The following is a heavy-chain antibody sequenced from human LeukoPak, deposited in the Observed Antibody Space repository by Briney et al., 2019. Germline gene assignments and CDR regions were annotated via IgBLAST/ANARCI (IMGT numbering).Heavy chain of an antibody. D-gene: IGHD1-26*01. V-gene: IGHV3-48*01. J-gene: IGHJ5*01. CDR2: INSGGSAV. Sequence: GGSLRLSCAASGFTFSTYNMLWVRQTPGKGLEWLFYINSGGSAVHYADSVKDRFTFSRDNAKDSLYLQLNSLRVEDTGIYYCARVGPRGDWFDYWGQGTLVTVSS. CDR1: GFTFSTYN. CDR3: ARVGPRGDWFDY.